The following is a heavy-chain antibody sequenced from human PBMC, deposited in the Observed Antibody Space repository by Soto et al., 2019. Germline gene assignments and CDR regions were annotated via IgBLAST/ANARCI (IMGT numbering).Heavy chain of an antibody. V-gene: IGHV3-48*02. CDR1: GFTFSSYS. CDR2: ISSSSSTI. J-gene: IGHJ4*02. Sequence: GGSLRLSCAASGFTFSSYSMNWVRQAPGKGLEWVSYISSSSSTIYYADSVKGRFTISRDNAKNSLYLQMSSLRDEDTAVYYCARDPGILELRHFDYWGQGTLVTVSS. D-gene: IGHD1-7*01. CDR3: ARDPGILELRHFDY.